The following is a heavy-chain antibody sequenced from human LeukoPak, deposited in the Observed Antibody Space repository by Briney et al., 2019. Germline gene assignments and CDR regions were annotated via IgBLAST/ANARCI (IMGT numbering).Heavy chain of an antibody. CDR1: GGSIISSIYY. D-gene: IGHD5-18*01. J-gene: IGHJ4*02. V-gene: IGHV4-39*01. CDR3: ARRGYSSGNFDY. CDR2: IYYSGTT. Sequence: PSETLSLTCTVSGGSIISSIYYWGWIRQPPGKGLEWIGSIYYSGTTYYNPSLKSRVTISVDTSKNQFSLKLSPVTAADTAVYYCARRGYSSGNFDYWGQGTLVTVSS.